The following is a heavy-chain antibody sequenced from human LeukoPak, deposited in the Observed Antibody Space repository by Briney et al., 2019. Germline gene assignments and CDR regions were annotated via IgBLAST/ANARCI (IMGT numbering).Heavy chain of an antibody. D-gene: IGHD2-21*01. J-gene: IGHJ3*02. Sequence: SETLSLTCTVSGGSISTSSYYWGWVRQPPGKGLEWIGNIFYSGSTYYSPSLKSRVNISLDTSGNQCSLKLNSVTAADTAVYYCAKSNGCGLVDIWGQGTMVTVSS. CDR1: GGSISTSSYY. CDR3: AKSNGCGLVDI. V-gene: IGHV4-39*07. CDR2: IFYSGST.